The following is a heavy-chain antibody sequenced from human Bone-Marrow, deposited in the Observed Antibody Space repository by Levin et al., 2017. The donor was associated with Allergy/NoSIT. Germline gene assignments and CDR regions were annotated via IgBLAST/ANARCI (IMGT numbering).Heavy chain of an antibody. J-gene: IGHJ4*02. V-gene: IGHV1-69*13. CDR2: IIPVIRQT. CDR3: VRDLYRMRVDGARGVFDY. Sequence: SVKVSCKASGGSFQTYALDWVRQAPGQGLEWIGEIIPVIRQTNYAQIFQGRVTITADESTSTTYMELRSLRSEDTALYYCVRDLYRMRVDGARGVFDYWGQGTPVTISS. D-gene: IGHD3-10*01. CDR1: GGSFQTYA.